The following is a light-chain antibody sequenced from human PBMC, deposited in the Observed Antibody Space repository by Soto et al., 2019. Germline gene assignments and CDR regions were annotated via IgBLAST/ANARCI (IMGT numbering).Light chain of an antibody. V-gene: IGKV3-20*01. Sequence: PGAIATLSCMASRTVDGNYLAWYHQKPGQAPRLLIHSASTRAPGIPDRFSASGAGTDFTLTISRLEPEDSAVYYCQQYSASPRTFGPGTKVDNK. J-gene: IGKJ3*01. CDR2: SAS. CDR1: RTVDGNY. CDR3: QQYSASPRT.